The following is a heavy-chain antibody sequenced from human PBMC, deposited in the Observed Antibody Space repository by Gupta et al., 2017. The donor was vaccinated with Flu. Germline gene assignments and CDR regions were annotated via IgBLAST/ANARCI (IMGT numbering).Heavy chain of an antibody. J-gene: IGHJ6*01. D-gene: IGHD2-21*01. CDR1: YW. Sequence: YWIAWGRQMPAKGLEWVWIIHTHATETTYSPSCLGHVTISADKSLSAAYTQWSTTTASENAMSYCARQINTFPSSYSGMDVWGQGTTVTVSS. V-gene: IGHV5-51*01. CDR3: ARQINTFPSSYSGMDV. CDR2: IHTHATET.